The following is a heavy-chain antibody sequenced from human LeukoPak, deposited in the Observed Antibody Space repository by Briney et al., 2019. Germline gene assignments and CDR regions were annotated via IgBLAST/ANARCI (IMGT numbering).Heavy chain of an antibody. CDR3: AGSSAPADAFDI. D-gene: IGHD2-2*01. J-gene: IGHJ3*02. CDR2: ISSSGSTI. CDR1: GFTFSSYA. V-gene: IGHV3-11*04. Sequence: GGSLRLSCAASGFTFSSYAMSWIRQAPGKGLEWVSYISSSGSTIYYADSVKGRFTISRDNAKNSLYLQMNSLRAEDTAVYYCAGSSAPADAFDIWGQGTMVTVSS.